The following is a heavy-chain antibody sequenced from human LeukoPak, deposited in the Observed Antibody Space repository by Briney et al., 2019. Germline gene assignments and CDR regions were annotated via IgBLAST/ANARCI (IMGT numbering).Heavy chain of an antibody. CDR1: GFTFSSHA. CDR2: ISYDGSNK. V-gene: IGHV3-30-3*01. Sequence: GGSLRLSCAASGFTFSSHAMHWVRQAPGEGLEWVAVISYDGSNKYYADSVKGRFTISRDNSKNTLYLQMNSLRAEDTAVYYCARETAGGDFDYWGQGTLVTVSS. J-gene: IGHJ4*02. CDR3: ARETAGGDFDY. D-gene: IGHD2-21*01.